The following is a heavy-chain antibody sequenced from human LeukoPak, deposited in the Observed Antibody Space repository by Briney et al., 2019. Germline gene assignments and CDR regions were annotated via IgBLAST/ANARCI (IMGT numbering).Heavy chain of an antibody. Sequence: GGSLRLSCAASGFTFSSYGMHWVRQAPGKGLEWVAFIRYDGSNKDYADSVKGRFTISRDNSKNTLYVQMNSLKNEDTAVYYCAKEATPPYYFDYWGQGTLVTVSS. CDR2: IRYDGSNK. V-gene: IGHV3-30*02. CDR1: GFTFSSYG. J-gene: IGHJ4*02. CDR3: AKEATPPYYFDY. D-gene: IGHD2-15*01.